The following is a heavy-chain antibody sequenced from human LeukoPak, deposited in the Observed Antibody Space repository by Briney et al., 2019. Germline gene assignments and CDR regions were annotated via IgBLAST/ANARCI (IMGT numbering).Heavy chain of an antibody. Sequence: SVKVSCKASGGTFSSYAITWVRQAPGQGLEWMGRVIPILAISNYAQMFQDRVTITADKSTSTAYMELSSLRSEGTAVYFCARTNYYDSSGSQGPGTFYYGLDVWGQGTTVTVSS. J-gene: IGHJ6*02. V-gene: IGHV1-69*04. D-gene: IGHD3-22*01. CDR1: GGTFSSYA. CDR2: VIPILAIS. CDR3: ARTNYYDSSGSQGPGTFYYGLDV.